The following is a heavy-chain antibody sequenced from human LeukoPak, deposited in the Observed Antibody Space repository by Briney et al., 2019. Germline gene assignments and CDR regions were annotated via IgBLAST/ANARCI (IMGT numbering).Heavy chain of an antibody. Sequence: SETLSLTCAVSGGSISSSNWWSWVRQPPGKGLEWIGEIYHSGSTNYNPSLKSRVTISVDKSKNQFSLKLSSVTAADTAVYYCARDKIVADPPEQYYYGMDVWGQGTTVTVSS. D-gene: IGHD1/OR15-1a*01. V-gene: IGHV4-4*02. CDR1: GGSISSSNW. CDR2: IYHSGST. CDR3: ARDKIVADPPEQYYYGMDV. J-gene: IGHJ6*02.